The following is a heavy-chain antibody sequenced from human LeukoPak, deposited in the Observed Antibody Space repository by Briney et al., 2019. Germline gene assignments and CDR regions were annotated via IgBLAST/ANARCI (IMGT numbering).Heavy chain of an antibody. V-gene: IGHV1-2*02. D-gene: IGHD3-3*01. CDR2: INPNSGGT. Sequence: ASVKVSCKASGYTFTGYYMHWVRQAPGQGLEWMGWINPNSGGTNYAQKFQGRDTMTRDTSISTAYMELSRLRSDDTAVYYCARDQLVYYDFWSGYYTGDWFDPWGQGTLVTVSS. CDR1: GYTFTGYY. J-gene: IGHJ5*02. CDR3: ARDQLVYYDFWSGYYTGDWFDP.